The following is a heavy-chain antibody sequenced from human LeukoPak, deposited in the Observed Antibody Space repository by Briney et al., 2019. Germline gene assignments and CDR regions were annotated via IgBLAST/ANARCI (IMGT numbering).Heavy chain of an antibody. CDR1: GFTFSSYG. CDR3: ARAAATVTTSVFDC. D-gene: IGHD4-17*01. V-gene: IGHV3-33*01. Sequence: PGGSLRLSCAASGFTFSSYGMHWVRQAPGKGLELVAVIWYDGSNKYYADSVKGRFTISRDNSKNTLYLQMNSLRAEDTAVYYCARAAATVTTSVFDCWGQATLVTASS. J-gene: IGHJ4*02. CDR2: IWYDGSNK.